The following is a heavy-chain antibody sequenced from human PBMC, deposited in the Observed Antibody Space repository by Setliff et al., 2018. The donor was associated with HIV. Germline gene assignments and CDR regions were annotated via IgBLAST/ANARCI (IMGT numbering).Heavy chain of an antibody. J-gene: IGHJ6*03. CDR1: GFTFTAYW. CDR3: ARDLDGLYYMDV. Sequence: LRLSCAASGFTFTAYWMTWVRQAPGKGLEWVANIKEDGTETYYVDSVKGRFTISRDNRKDLLFLQMNSLKDEDTAVYYCARDLDGLYYMDVWGTGTTVTVSS. CDR2: IKEDGTET. D-gene: IGHD1-1*01. V-gene: IGHV3-7*01.